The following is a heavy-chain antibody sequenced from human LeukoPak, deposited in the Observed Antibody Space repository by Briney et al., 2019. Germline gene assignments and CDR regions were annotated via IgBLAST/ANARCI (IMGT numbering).Heavy chain of an antibody. Sequence: PGGSLRLSCAASGFTFSSYSMNWVRQAPGKGLEWVSVIYSGGSTYYADSVKGRFTISRDNSKNTLYLQMNSLRAEDTAVYYCASSLRDGYFFSFDYWGQGTLVTVSS. D-gene: IGHD5-24*01. CDR3: ASSLRDGYFFSFDY. J-gene: IGHJ4*02. V-gene: IGHV3-53*01. CDR1: GFTFSSYS. CDR2: IYSGGST.